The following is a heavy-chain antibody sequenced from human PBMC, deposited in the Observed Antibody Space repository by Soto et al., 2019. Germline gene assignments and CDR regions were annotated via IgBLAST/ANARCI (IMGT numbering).Heavy chain of an antibody. J-gene: IGHJ6*02. CDR2: LSYDGSNK. CDR3: ARDVESGSSQYYYYFYGMDV. CDR1: GFTFSSNA. V-gene: IGHV3-30-3*01. D-gene: IGHD1-26*01. Sequence: QVQLVESGGGMVQPGRSLRLSCAASGFTFSSNAMHWVRQAPGKGLEWVAVLSYDGSNKYYADSVKGRFTISRDNSKNTLYLQMDSLRTEDTALYYCARDVESGSSQYYYYFYGMDVWGQGTTVTVSS.